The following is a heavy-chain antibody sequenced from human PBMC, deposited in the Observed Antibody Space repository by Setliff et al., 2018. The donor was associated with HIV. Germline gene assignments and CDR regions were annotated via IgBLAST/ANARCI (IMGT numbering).Heavy chain of an antibody. CDR2: VFYSGST. CDR3: LLWTGYYTYWFFDL. CDR1: GGSISSSSYY. D-gene: IGHD3-3*01. J-gene: IGHJ2*01. Sequence: SLTCTVSGGSISSSSYYWDWIRQPPGKGLEWIGSVFYSGSTYYKPSLKSRVTISVDTSKNQFSLKLSSVTAADTAVYYCLLWTGYYTYWFFDLWGRGALVTVSS. V-gene: IGHV4-39*07.